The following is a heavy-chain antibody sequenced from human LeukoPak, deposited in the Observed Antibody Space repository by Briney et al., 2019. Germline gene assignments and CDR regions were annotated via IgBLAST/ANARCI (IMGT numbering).Heavy chain of an antibody. Sequence: GGSLRLSCAASGFTVSSNYMSWVRQAPGKGLEWVSVIYSGGSTYYADSVKGRFTISRDNSKNTLYLQINSLRAEDTAVYYCARKAPGGGATHFDCWGQGTLVTVSS. CDR1: GFTVSSNY. V-gene: IGHV3-66*01. D-gene: IGHD1-26*01. J-gene: IGHJ4*02. CDR2: IYSGGST. CDR3: ARKAPGGGATHFDC.